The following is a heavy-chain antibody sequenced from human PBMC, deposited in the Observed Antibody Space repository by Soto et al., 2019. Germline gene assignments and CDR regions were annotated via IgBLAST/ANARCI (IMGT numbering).Heavy chain of an antibody. J-gene: IGHJ6*04. Sequence: QLQLRESGPGLVKASETLSLTCAVSGASVSSHHYYWDWIRQPPGTGLEWIVTISYSGSTYYHPSLKSRVTISVDTSKNQFSLKLSSVTAADTAVYYCTRNGRYSDSMDVWGKGATVTVSS. V-gene: IGHV4-39*01. CDR2: ISYSGST. CDR1: GASVSSHHYY. CDR3: TRNGRYSDSMDV. D-gene: IGHD1-26*01.